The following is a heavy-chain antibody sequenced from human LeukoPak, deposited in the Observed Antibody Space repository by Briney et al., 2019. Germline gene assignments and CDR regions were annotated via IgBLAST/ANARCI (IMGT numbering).Heavy chain of an antibody. D-gene: IGHD2-2*01. Sequence: GGALRLSCAAPGFTFRSYAMHWVRQAPGKGLEWEEAISYDGSNKYYADSVKGRFTISRDNSKNTLYLQMNSLRAEDTAVYYCARDLGYCSSTSCSPPVYWGQGTLVTVSS. V-gene: IGHV3-30-3*01. CDR2: ISYDGSNK. J-gene: IGHJ4*02. CDR3: ARDLGYCSSTSCSPPVY. CDR1: GFTFRSYA.